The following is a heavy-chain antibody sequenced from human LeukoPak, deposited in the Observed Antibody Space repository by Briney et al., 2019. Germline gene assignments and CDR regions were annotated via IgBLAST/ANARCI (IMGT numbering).Heavy chain of an antibody. CDR1: GGTCTSYA. CDR3: ARDQTYYDFWSGYYLGNWFDP. Sequence: SVKLSCKASGGTCTSYAISWVRQPPGQGLEWMGGIIPIFGTANYAQKFQGRVTITTDESTSTAYMELSSLRSEDTAVYYCARDQTYYDFWSGYYLGNWFDPWGQGTLVTVSS. CDR2: IIPIFGTA. V-gene: IGHV1-69*05. D-gene: IGHD3-3*01. J-gene: IGHJ5*02.